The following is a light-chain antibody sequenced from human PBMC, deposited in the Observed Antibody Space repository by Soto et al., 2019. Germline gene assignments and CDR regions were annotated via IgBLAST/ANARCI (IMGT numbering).Light chain of an antibody. CDR1: QSVNIY. CDR2: GAS. V-gene: IGKV3D-15*01. Sequence: DIVMTQSPATLSVSPGERATLSCRASQSVNIYLAWYQQKPGQAPRLLIFGASSRAPGIPARFSGSGSGTEFNLTISSLQSEDFAVYFCQQYDDWLRLTFGGGTKVEIK. CDR3: QQYDDWLRLT. J-gene: IGKJ4*01.